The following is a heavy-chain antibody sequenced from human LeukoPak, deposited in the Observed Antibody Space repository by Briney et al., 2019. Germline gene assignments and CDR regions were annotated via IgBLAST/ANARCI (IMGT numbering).Heavy chain of an antibody. V-gene: IGHV4-38-2*02. CDR1: GYSISSGYY. CDR2: IYHSGST. D-gene: IGHD1-26*01. J-gene: IGHJ3*02. Sequence: SETLSLTCTVSGYSISSGYYWGWIRQPPGKGLEWIGSIYHSGSTYYNPSLKSRVTISVDTSKNQFSLKLSSVTAADTAVYYCARTQYSGSYSDAFDIWGQGTMVTVSS. CDR3: ARTQYSGSYSDAFDI.